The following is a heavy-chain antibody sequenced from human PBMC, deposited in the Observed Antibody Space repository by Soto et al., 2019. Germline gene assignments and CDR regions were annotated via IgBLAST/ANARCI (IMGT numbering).Heavy chain of an antibody. Sequence: SETLSLTCAVYGGSFSGYYRSWIRQPPGKGLEWIGEINHSGSTNYNPSLKSRVTISVDTSKNQFSLKLSSVTAADTAVYYCARGGRIQLWLYWGQGTLVTVSS. CDR1: GGSFSGYY. CDR2: INHSGST. CDR3: ARGGRIQLWLY. D-gene: IGHD5-18*01. J-gene: IGHJ4*02. V-gene: IGHV4-34*01.